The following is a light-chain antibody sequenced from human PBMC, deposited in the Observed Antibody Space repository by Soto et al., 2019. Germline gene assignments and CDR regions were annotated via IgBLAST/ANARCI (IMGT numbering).Light chain of an antibody. CDR1: QTVSDD. CDR3: QQYHDWPPIT. J-gene: IGKJ3*01. V-gene: IGKV3-15*01. Sequence: EIVMTQSPATLFVSPGERATLSCRASQTVSDDLAWYQQTPGQAPRLLIYGASTGATDIPARFSGGGSGTEFTLTISSLQSEDSAIYYCQQYHDWPPITFGHGTKVYI. CDR2: GAS.